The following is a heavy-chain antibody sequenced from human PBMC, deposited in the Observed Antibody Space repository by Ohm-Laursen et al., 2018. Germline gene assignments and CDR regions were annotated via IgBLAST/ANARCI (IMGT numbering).Heavy chain of an antibody. D-gene: IGHD2-2*01. CDR1: GFTFSSYS. CDR3: ARVLAAVRYYYVIDV. V-gene: IGHV3-48*01. CDR2: ISTNSSTI. Sequence: SLRLSCAASGFTFSSYSMNWVRQAPGKGLEWVSYISTNSSTIYYADSVKGRFTIPRDNAKNTLYLQMNSLRAEDTAVYYCARVLAAVRYYYVIDVWGQGTPVTVSS. J-gene: IGHJ6*02.